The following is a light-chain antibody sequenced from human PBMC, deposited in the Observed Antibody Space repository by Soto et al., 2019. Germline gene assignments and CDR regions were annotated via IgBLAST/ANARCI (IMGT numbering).Light chain of an antibody. CDR1: QSVSSSH. Sequence: EIVFAQSPGPLSFSPGERATLSCRASQSVSSSHLAWYQQKPGQAPRLLIYGASTRATGFPPRFSGGGSGTEFNLTISSLQSEDFGIYYCQQYNNWPRATFGGGTKVDIK. V-gene: IGKV3-15*01. CDR3: QQYNNWPRAT. CDR2: GAS. J-gene: IGKJ4*01.